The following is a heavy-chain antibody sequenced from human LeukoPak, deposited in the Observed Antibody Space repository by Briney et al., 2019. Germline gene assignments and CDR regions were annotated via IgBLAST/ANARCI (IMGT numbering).Heavy chain of an antibody. D-gene: IGHD3-22*01. Sequence: SETLSLTCTVSGGSISSYYWSWIRQPPGKGLEWIGYIYYSGSTNNNPSLKSRVTISVDTSKKQFSLKLSSVTAADTAVYYCASLDSSGYYYLDDWGQGTLVTVSS. CDR3: ASLDSSGYYYLDD. CDR1: GGSISSYY. J-gene: IGHJ4*02. CDR2: IYYSGST. V-gene: IGHV4-59*08.